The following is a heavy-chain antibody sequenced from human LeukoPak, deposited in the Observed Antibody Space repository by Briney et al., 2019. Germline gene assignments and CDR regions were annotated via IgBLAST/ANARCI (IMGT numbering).Heavy chain of an antibody. Sequence: PGRSLRLSCAASGFTFDDYAMHWVRQAPGKGLEWVSGISWNSGSIGYADSVKGRFTISRDNAKNSLYLQMNSLRAEDTALYYCAKGSIGGDYFDYWGQGTLVTVSS. J-gene: IGHJ4*02. CDR2: ISWNSGSI. CDR1: GFTFDDYA. CDR3: AKGSIGGDYFDY. V-gene: IGHV3-9*01. D-gene: IGHD2/OR15-2a*01.